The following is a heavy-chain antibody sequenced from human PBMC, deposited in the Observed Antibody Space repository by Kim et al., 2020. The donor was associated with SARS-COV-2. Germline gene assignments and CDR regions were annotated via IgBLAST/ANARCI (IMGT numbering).Heavy chain of an antibody. J-gene: IGHJ5*02. CDR3: ARERGEPRLRKNWFDP. D-gene: IGHD4-17*01. CDR1: GGTFSSYA. V-gene: IGHV1-69*13. CDR2: IIPIFGTA. Sequence: SVKVSCKASGGTFSSYAISWVRQAPGQGLEWMGGIIPIFGTANYAQKFQGRVTITADESTSTAYMELGSLRSEDTAVYYCARERGEPRLRKNWFDPWGQGTLVTVSS.